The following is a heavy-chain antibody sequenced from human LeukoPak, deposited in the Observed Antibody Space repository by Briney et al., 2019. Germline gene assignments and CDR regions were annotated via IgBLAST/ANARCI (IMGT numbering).Heavy chain of an antibody. V-gene: IGHV1-2*02. CDR2: INPKTGST. Sequence: ASVKVSCKASGYTFTDYYIHWVRQAPGQGLEWMGWINPKTGSTNYPQKFQGRVTMTRDTSISTAYMELSRLRYDDTAVYYCASGYRFRNWGQGTLVTVSS. D-gene: IGHD5-18*01. CDR1: GYTFTDYY. CDR3: ASGYRFRN. J-gene: IGHJ4*02.